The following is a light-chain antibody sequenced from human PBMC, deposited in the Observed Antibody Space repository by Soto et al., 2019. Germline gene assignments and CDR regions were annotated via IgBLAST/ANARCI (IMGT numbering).Light chain of an antibody. CDR2: KAS. J-gene: IGKJ1*01. Sequence: DIQMTQSPSTLSASVGDRVTITCRASQSVNNWLAWYQQKPGKAPKLLIYKASTLQTGVPSRFSGSGSGTDFTLTISSLLPDDAATYYCQQYNSYSWTFGQGTKVEI. CDR3: QQYNSYSWT. V-gene: IGKV1-5*03. CDR1: QSVNNW.